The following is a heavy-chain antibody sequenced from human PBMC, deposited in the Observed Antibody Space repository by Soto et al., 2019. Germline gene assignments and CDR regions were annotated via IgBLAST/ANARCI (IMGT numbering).Heavy chain of an antibody. V-gene: IGHV3-48*02. Sequence: EVQLVESGGGLVQPGGSLRLSCAASGFTFSSYSMNWVRQAPGKGLEWVSYISSSSSTIYYADSVKGRFTISTDNAKNSLELQMNSLRDEDTAGDYCARDAYYYDSSGYGWCDYWGQGTLVTVSS. J-gene: IGHJ4*02. CDR1: GFTFSSYS. D-gene: IGHD3-22*01. CDR2: ISSSSSTI. CDR3: ARDAYYYDSSGYGWCDY.